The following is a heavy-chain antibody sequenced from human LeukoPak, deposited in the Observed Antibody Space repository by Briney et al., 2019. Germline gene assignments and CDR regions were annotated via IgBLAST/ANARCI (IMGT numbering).Heavy chain of an antibody. Sequence: SETLSLTCTVSGGSISSYYWSWIRQPPGKGLEWIGYIYYSGSTNYNPSLKSRVTISVDTSKNQFSLKLSSVTAADTAVYYCARGGDPPYYFDYWGQGTLVRLL. CDR3: ARGGDPPYYFDY. CDR1: GGSISSYY. CDR2: IYYSGST. V-gene: IGHV4-59*01. J-gene: IGHJ4*02. D-gene: IGHD4-17*01.